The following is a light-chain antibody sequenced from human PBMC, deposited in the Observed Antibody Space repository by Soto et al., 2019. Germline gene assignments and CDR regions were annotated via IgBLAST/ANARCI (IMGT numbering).Light chain of an antibody. Sequence: DIQLTQSPSSLSASVGDRVTITCRASQTIHNFLNWHQQTPGKAPKLLIYAASNLRGGVPSRFSGGGSGTDFTLTINSLQPEDFATYYCQESFSPLYTFGRGTMLDI. V-gene: IGKV1-39*01. J-gene: IGKJ2*01. CDR2: AAS. CDR3: QESFSPLYT. CDR1: QTIHNF.